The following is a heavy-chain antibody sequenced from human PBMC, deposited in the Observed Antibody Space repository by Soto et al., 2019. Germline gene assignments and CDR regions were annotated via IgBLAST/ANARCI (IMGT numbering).Heavy chain of an antibody. CDR2: IYYSGST. Sequence: SETLSLTCTVSGGSISSSSYYWGWIRQPPGKGLEWIGSIYYSGSTYYNLSLKSRVTISVDTSKNQFSLKLSSVTAADTAGYYCARRGSYPYFDYWGQGTLVTVSS. J-gene: IGHJ4*02. CDR3: ARRGSYPYFDY. D-gene: IGHD1-26*01. V-gene: IGHV4-39*01. CDR1: GGSISSSSYY.